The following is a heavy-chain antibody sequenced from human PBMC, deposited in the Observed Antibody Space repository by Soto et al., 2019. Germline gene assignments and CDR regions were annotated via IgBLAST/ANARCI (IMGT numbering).Heavy chain of an antibody. J-gene: IGHJ4*02. CDR3: ARDSAGYDWDYFDY. D-gene: IGHD5-12*01. CDR1: GFTFSSYW. V-gene: IGHV3-7*04. Sequence: EVQLVESGGGLVQPGGSLRLSCAASGFTFSSYWMSWVRQAPGKGLEWVANIKQDGSEKYYVDSVKGRFTISRDNAKNSLYLQMNSLRAEDTAVYYCARDSAGYDWDYFDYWGQGTLVTVSS. CDR2: IKQDGSEK.